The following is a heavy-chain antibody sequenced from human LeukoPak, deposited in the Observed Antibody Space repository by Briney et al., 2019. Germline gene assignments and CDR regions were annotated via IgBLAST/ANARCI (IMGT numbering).Heavy chain of an antibody. CDR2: IYTSGST. J-gene: IGHJ4*02. CDR3: ARGRSYPYYFDY. CDR1: GGSISSNSYY. V-gene: IGHV4-61*02. Sequence: SETLSLTCTVSGGSISSNSYYWSWIRQPAGKGLEWIGRIYTSGSTNYNPSLKSRVTISVDTSKNQFSLKLSSVTAADTAVYYCARGRSYPYYFDYWGQGTLVTVSS. D-gene: IGHD1-26*01.